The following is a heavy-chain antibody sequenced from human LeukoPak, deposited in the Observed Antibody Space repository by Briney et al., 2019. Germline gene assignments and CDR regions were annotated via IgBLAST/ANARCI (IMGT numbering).Heavy chain of an antibody. D-gene: IGHD6-19*01. J-gene: IGHJ4*02. V-gene: IGHV3-30*18. CDR1: GFTFSSYG. Sequence: PGGSLRLSCAASGFTFSSYGMHWVRQAPGKGLEWVAVISYVGSNKYYADSVKGRFTISRDNSKNTLYLQMNSLRAEDTAVYYCAKFDSSGEFDYWGQGTLVTVSS. CDR3: AKFDSSGEFDY. CDR2: ISYVGSNK.